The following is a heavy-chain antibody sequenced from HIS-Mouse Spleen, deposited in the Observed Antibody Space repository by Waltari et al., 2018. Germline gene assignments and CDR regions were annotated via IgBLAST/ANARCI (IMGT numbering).Heavy chain of an antibody. Sequence: QLQLQESGPGLVKPSETLSLTCTVPGGSISSSSYYWGWTRQPPGKGLEWIGSIYYSGSTYYNPSLKSRVTISVDTSKNQFSLKLSSVTAADTAVYYCAYGDYFDYWGQGTLVTVSS. V-gene: IGHV4-39*01. CDR3: AYGDYFDY. CDR2: IYYSGST. D-gene: IGHD4-17*01. J-gene: IGHJ4*02. CDR1: GGSISSSSYY.